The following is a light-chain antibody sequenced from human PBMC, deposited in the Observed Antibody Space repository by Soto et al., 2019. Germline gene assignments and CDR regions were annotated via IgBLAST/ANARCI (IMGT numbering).Light chain of an antibody. V-gene: IGLV2-8*01. J-gene: IGLJ3*02. CDR2: EVT. CDR3: SSYGGSNNLL. CDR1: NSDVGGYNY. Sequence: QSALTQPPSASGSPGQSVTISCTGTNSDVGGYNYVSWYQQHPGRAPNLMIYEVTKRPSGVPDRFSGSKSGNTASLTVSGLQAEDEADYYCSSYGGSNNLLFGGGTKLTVL.